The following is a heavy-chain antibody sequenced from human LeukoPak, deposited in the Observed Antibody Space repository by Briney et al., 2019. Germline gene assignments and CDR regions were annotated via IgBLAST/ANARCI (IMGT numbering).Heavy chain of an antibody. V-gene: IGHV1-24*01. D-gene: IGHD3-3*01. CDR3: ATRGSDFWSGFDF. J-gene: IGHJ4*02. CDR1: GNTLRELP. CDR2: FDPENAEI. Sequence: GASVEVSCKLSGNTLRELPIQWVRQAGGKGLEWMAGFDPENAEIVYAQKFQGRVTMTEDTSTNTAYMELTSLTSDDTALYYCATRGSDFWSGFDFWGQGTQVTVSS.